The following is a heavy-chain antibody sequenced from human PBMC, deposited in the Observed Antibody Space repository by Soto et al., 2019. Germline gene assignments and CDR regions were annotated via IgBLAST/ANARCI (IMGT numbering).Heavy chain of an antibody. D-gene: IGHD6-13*01. V-gene: IGHV1-46*01. J-gene: IGHJ4*02. CDR1: GYTFTNYY. CDR2: INPNGGST. CDR3: ARGLAAGDY. Sequence: QVQLVQSGAEVKNPGASVKVSCKVSGYTFTNYYIHWVRQAPGQGLEWMAIINPNGGSTNYAQEFQGRVTLARDTFTNTVYMELSRLRSEDTAIYYCARGLAAGDYWGQGTLVTVSS.